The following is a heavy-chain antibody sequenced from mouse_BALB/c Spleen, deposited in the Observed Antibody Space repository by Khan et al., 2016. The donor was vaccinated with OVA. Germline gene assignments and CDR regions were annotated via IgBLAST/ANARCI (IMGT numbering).Heavy chain of an antibody. V-gene: IGHV1S41*01. D-gene: IGHD1-1*01. CDR2: IAPGSGSS. CDR3: ARSNYYGSSLYALDY. Sequence: DLVKPGASVKLSCKASGYTFTSYWINWIKQRPGQGLEWIGHIAPGSGSSYYNEMFKGKATLTVDTSSRTAYFQLNSLAAEDCAVYFCARSNYYGSSLYALDYWGQGTSVTVSS. J-gene: IGHJ4*01. CDR1: GYTFTSYW.